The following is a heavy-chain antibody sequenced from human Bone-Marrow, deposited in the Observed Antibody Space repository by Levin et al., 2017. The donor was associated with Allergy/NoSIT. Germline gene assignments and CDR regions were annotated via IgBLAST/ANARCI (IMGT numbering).Heavy chain of an antibody. V-gene: IGHV4-31*03. CDR3: ARANYGHYDIDY. D-gene: IGHD4-17*01. CDR2: IYHSGIA. CDR1: GGSINSGAYY. J-gene: IGHJ4*02. Sequence: SQTLSLTCSVSGGSINSGAYYWSWIRQHPGKGLEWIGYIYHSGIAYYNPSLKSRLTISVDTSKNQFSLRLTSVTAAATAVYYCARANYGHYDIDYWGQGTLVTVSS.